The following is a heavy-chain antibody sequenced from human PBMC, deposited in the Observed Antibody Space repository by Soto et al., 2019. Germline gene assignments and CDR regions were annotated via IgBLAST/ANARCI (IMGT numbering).Heavy chain of an antibody. CDR1: GATFTSYD. CDR2: MDPNTGDT. CDR3: AILRGGSGGFMDV. Sequence: QVQLVQSGAEVKKPGASVKVSCKASGATFTSYDINWVRQAPGQGLEWMGWMDPNTGDTASAQKFQGRGTVTTNTSMSTAYMELNSLRSEDTAVYYCAILRGGSGGFMDVWGKGTTVTVSS. V-gene: IGHV1-8*01. J-gene: IGHJ6*03. D-gene: IGHD3-10*01.